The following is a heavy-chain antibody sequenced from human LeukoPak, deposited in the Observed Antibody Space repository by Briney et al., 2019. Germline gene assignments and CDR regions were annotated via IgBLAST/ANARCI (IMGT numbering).Heavy chain of an antibody. V-gene: IGHV3-23*01. J-gene: IGHJ6*02. D-gene: IGHD6-19*01. CDR2: IDAGGGDT. Sequence: GGSLRLSCAASGFSFSSYAMTWVRQAPGKGLEWVSSIDAGGGDTYHSDSVKGRFTISRDNSMNTLYLQMNSLRADDTAVYYCGRPTKYWLVRGNGVDVWGHGTTVTVSS. CDR1: GFSFSSYA. CDR3: GRPTKYWLVRGNGVDV.